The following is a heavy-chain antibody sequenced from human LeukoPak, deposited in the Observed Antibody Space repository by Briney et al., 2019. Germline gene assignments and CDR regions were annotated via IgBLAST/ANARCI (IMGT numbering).Heavy chain of an antibody. D-gene: IGHD4/OR15-4a*01. CDR1: GGSFSGYY. V-gene: IGHV4-34*01. CDR2: INHSGST. Sequence: SETLSLTCAVYGGSFSGYYWSWIRQPPGKGLEWIGEINHSGSTNYNPPLKSRVTISVDTSKNQFSLKLSSVTAADTAVYYCARAPTMVDAADAFDIWGQGTMVTVSS. CDR3: ARAPTMVDAADAFDI. J-gene: IGHJ3*02.